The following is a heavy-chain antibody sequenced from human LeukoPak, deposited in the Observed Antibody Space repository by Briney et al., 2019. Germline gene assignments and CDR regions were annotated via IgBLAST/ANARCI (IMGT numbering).Heavy chain of an antibody. J-gene: IGHJ4*02. V-gene: IGHV3-7*01. Sequence: GGSLRLSCAASGFTFSDYWMHWVRQAPGKGLEWVANIKQDGSEKYYADPVKGRFTISRDNAQNSVYLQMNSVRAEDTAVYYCARIGYSSSCFDYWGQGTPVTVSS. CDR2: IKQDGSEK. D-gene: IGHD6-13*01. CDR1: GFTFSDYW. CDR3: ARIGYSSSCFDY.